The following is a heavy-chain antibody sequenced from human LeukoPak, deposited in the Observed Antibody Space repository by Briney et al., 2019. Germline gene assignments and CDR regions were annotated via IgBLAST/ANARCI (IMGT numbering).Heavy chain of an antibody. CDR3: ARTPRGGNSGNFDY. CDR1: GYTFTSYD. J-gene: IGHJ4*02. CDR2: MNPNSGNT. D-gene: IGHD4-23*01. Sequence: ASVKVSCKASGYTFTSYDINWVRQATGQGLEWMGLMNPNSGNTGYAQKFHGRVTMTRNTSISTAYMELSSLRSEDTAVYYCARTPRGGNSGNFDYWGQGTLVTVSS. V-gene: IGHV1-8*01.